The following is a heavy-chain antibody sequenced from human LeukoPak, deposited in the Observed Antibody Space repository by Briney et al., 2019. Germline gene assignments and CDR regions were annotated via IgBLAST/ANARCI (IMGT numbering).Heavy chain of an antibody. V-gene: IGHV3-66*01. Sequence: PGGSLRLSCAVSGFTVSSNYMSWVRQAPGKGLEWVSAIYSGGNTYYADSVKGRFTISRDKSYNTLYLQMNSLRVDDTAVYYCAKEIFRDVWGQGTTVTVSS. CDR1: GFTVSSNY. CDR2: IYSGGNT. D-gene: IGHD2/OR15-2a*01. CDR3: AKEIFRDV. J-gene: IGHJ6*02.